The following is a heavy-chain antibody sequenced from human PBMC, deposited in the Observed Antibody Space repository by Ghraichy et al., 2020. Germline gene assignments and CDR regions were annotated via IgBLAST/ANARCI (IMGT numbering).Heavy chain of an antibody. D-gene: IGHD6-19*01. Sequence: SQTLSLTCAISGDSVSSNSAAWNWIRQSPSRGLEWLGRTYYRSKWYNDYAVSVKSRITINPDTSKNQFSLQLNSVTPEDTAVYYCARERYSSGWYAVVNKYFDYWGQGTLVTVSS. V-gene: IGHV6-1*01. J-gene: IGHJ4*02. CDR1: GDSVSSNSAA. CDR2: TYYRSKWYN. CDR3: ARERYSSGWYAVVNKYFDY.